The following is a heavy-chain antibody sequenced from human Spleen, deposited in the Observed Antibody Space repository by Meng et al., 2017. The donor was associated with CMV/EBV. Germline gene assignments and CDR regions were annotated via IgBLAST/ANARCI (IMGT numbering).Heavy chain of an antibody. CDR2: INHSGST. D-gene: IGHD1-26*01. CDR3: ARIVVGANDFDY. CDR1: GGSFSGYY. V-gene: IGHV4-34*01. Sequence: SETLSLTCAVYGGSFSGYYWSWIRQPPGKGLEWIGEINHSGSTNYNPSLKSRVTISVDTSKNQFSLKLSSVTAADTAVYYCARIVVGANDFDYWGQGTLVTVSS. J-gene: IGHJ4*02.